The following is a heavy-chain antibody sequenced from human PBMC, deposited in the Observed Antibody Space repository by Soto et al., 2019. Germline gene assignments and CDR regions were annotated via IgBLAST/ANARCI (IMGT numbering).Heavy chain of an antibody. V-gene: IGHV5-51*01. CDR2: IYPGDSNT. D-gene: IGHD3-3*01. CDR1: GYSFTSYW. J-gene: IGHJ6*02. CDR3: ARHAYDFWSGHPNPRYYYGMDV. Sequence: GESLKISCKGSGYSFTSYWIGWVRQMPGKGLEWMGIIYPGDSNTRYSPSLQGQVTISVDKSISTAYLQWSSLKATDTAMYYCARHAYDFWSGHPNPRYYYGMDVWGQGATVTVSS.